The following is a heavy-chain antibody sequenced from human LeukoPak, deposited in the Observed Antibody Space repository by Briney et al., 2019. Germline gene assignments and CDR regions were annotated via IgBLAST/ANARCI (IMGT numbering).Heavy chain of an antibody. CDR1: GGSFSGYY. J-gene: IGHJ6*03. CDR3: ARRQGYYYYDYMDV. V-gene: IGHV4-34*01. CDR2: INHSGST. Sequence: SETLSLTCAVYGGSFSGYYWSWIRQPPGKGLEWIGEINHSGSTNYNPSLKSRVTISVDTSKNQFSLKLSSVTAADTAVYYCARRQGYYYYDYMDVWGKGTTVTISS.